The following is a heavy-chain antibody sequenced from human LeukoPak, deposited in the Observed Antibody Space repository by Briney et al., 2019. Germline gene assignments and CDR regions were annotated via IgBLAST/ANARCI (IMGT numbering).Heavy chain of an antibody. Sequence: GGSLRLSCAASGFAFNSYAMHWVRQAPGKGPEWVAVIWYDGSSKYYAESVKGRFTISRDNSKNTLYLLMDSLRAEDTALYYCAKSSSRLVAYYYYMDVWGKGTTVTVSS. J-gene: IGHJ6*03. CDR3: AKSSSRLVAYYYYMDV. CDR2: IWYDGSSK. CDR1: GFAFNSYA. D-gene: IGHD3-16*01. V-gene: IGHV3-33*06.